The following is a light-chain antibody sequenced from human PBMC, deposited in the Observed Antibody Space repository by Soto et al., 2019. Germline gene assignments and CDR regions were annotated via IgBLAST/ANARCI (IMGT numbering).Light chain of an antibody. CDR3: QQYGSSPIT. Sequence: EIVLTQSPATLSLSPGERATLSCSSSQSVSSSYLGCYQQTAEQAPRLINYGSSSRASGTADSFSGSGSGEDFTLTISRLAHEDFVVYYCQQYGSSPITFGQGTRLEIK. CDR1: QSVSSSY. V-gene: IGKV3-20*01. CDR2: GSS. J-gene: IGKJ5*01.